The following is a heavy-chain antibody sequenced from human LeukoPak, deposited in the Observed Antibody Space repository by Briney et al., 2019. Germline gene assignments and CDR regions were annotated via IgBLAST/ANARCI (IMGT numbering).Heavy chain of an antibody. J-gene: IGHJ4*02. CDR2: IYTSGST. CDR1: GGSITNYY. CDR3: ARDWTYYGFDY. D-gene: IGHD3-3*01. Sequence: PSETLSLTCTVSGGSITNYYWSWIRQPAGKGLEWIGRIYTSGSTNYNPSLKSRVTMSVDTSKNQFSLKLSSVTAADTAVYYCARDWTYYGFDYWGQGTLVTVSS. V-gene: IGHV4-4*07.